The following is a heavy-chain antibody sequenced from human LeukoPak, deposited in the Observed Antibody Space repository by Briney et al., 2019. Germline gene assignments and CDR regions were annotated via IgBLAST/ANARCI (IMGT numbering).Heavy chain of an antibody. D-gene: IGHD3-10*01. CDR3: ARGPQFSGPGWFDP. CDR1: GITFSGYV. V-gene: IGHV3-21*01. Sequence: GGSLRLSCAASGITFSGYVMTWVRQAPGKGLECVSSITFSSSHIYYADSVKGRFTISRDNTKDSLYLQMNSLRAEDTAIYYCARGPQFSGPGWFDPWGQGTLVTVSS. CDR2: ITFSSSHI. J-gene: IGHJ5*02.